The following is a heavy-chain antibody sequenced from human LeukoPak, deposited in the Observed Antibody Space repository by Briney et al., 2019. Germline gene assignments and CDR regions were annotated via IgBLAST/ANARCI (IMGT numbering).Heavy chain of an antibody. CDR3: ARDNYGFLDY. J-gene: IGHJ4*02. CDR1: GFTFSSYG. V-gene: IGHV3-33*01. Sequence: GGSLRLSCAASGFTFSSYGMHWVRQAPGKGLEWVAVIWYDGSNKYYADSVKGRFTISRDNAKNTLYLQVNSLGAEDTAVYYCARDNYGFLDYWGQGTLVTVSS. D-gene: IGHD3-10*01. CDR2: IWYDGSNK.